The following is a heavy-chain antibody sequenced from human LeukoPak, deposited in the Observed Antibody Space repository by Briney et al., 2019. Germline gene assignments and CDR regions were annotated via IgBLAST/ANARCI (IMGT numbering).Heavy chain of an antibody. CDR1: GYTFTSYG. CDR3: ARERDSSSWYHDAFDI. Sequence: EASVKVSCKASGYTFTSYGISWVRQAPGQGLEWMGWISAYNGNTNYAQKLQGRVTMTTDTSTSTAYMELRSLRSDDTAVYYCARERDSSSWYHDAFDIWGQETMVTVSS. CDR2: ISAYNGNT. D-gene: IGHD6-13*01. J-gene: IGHJ3*02. V-gene: IGHV1-18*01.